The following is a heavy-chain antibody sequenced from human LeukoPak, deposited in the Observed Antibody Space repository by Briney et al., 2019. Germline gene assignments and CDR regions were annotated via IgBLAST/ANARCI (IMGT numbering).Heavy chain of an antibody. Sequence: GESLRLSCAASGFTFTTYWMSWVRQAPGKGLEWVANIKQDGTEKYYVDSVKGRFTISRDNAKNSLYLQMNSLRAEDTAVYYCARDNGRYDILTGYLAGRWGIDYWGQGTLVTVSS. CDR3: ARDNGRYDILTGYLAGRWGIDY. CDR1: GFTFTTYW. J-gene: IGHJ4*02. V-gene: IGHV3-7*01. D-gene: IGHD3-9*01. CDR2: IKQDGTEK.